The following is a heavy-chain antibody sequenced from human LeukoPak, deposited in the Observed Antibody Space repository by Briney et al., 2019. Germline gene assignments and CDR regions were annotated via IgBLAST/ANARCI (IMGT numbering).Heavy chain of an antibody. CDR2: INHSGST. CDR3: ARVFWSGYYYYYYGMDV. V-gene: IGHV4-34*01. D-gene: IGHD3-3*01. J-gene: IGHJ6*02. Sequence: KPSETLSLTCAVYGGSFSGYYWSWIRQPPGKGLEWIGEINHSGSTNYNPSLKSRVTISVDTSKNQFSLKLSSVTAADTAVYYCARVFWSGYYYYYYGMDVWGQGTTVTVSS. CDR1: GGSFSGYY.